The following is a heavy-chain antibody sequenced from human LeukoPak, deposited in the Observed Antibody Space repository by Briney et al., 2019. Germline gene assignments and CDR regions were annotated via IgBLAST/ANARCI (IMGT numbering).Heavy chain of an antibody. V-gene: IGHV4-30-4*08. J-gene: IGHJ4*02. D-gene: IGHD3-22*01. CDR3: ARAPLNYDSSGSFDY. CDR1: GGSISSGDYY. CDR2: IYYSGST. Sequence: SETLSLTCTVSGGSISSGDYYWSWIRQPPGKGLEWIGYIYYSGSTYYNPSLKSRVTISVDTSKNQFSLKLSSVTAADTAVYYCARAPLNYDSSGSFDYWGQGTLVTVSS.